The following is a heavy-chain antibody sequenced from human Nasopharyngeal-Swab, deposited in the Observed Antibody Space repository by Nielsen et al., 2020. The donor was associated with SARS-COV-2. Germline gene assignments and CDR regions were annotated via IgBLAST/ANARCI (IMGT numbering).Heavy chain of an antibody. CDR3: ARDYYDSSGHYYDAFDI. Sequence: WVRQAPGQGLEWMGWISAYNGNTNYAQKLQGRVTMTTDISTSTAYMELRSLRSDDTAVYYCARDYYDSSGHYYDAFDIWGQGTMVTVSS. J-gene: IGHJ3*02. CDR2: ISAYNGNT. D-gene: IGHD3-22*01. V-gene: IGHV1-18*01.